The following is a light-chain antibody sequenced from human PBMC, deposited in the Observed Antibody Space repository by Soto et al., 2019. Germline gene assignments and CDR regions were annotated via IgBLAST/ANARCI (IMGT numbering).Light chain of an antibody. Sequence: QLVLTQPPSVSGAPGQRVTISCTGSSSNIGAGYDVHWYQQLPGTAPKLLIYGNSNRPSGVPDRFSGSKSGSSASLAITGLKAEDEADDYCQSYDSSLSGVVFGGGTKLTVI. V-gene: IGLV1-40*01. CDR2: GNS. J-gene: IGLJ2*01. CDR1: SSNIGAGYD. CDR3: QSYDSSLSGVV.